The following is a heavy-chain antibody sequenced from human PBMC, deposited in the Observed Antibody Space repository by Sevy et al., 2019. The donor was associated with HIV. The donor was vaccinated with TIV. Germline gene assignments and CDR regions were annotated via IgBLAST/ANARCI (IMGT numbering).Heavy chain of an antibody. V-gene: IGHV3-74*01. D-gene: IGHD4-17*01. CDR2: INSDGSST. J-gene: IGHJ6*02. CDR3: ARLNYGGNSFYYYGMDV. Sequence: GGSLRLSCAASGFTFSSYWMHWVRQAPGKGLVWVSRINSDGSSTSYADSVKGRFTISRDNAKNTLYLQMNGLRAEDTAVYYCARLNYGGNSFYYYGMDVWGQGTTVTVSS. CDR1: GFTFSSYW.